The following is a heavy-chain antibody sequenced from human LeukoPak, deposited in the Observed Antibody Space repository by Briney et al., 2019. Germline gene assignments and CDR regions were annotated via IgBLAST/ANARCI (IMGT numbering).Heavy chain of an antibody. Sequence: PGGSLRLSCAASGFTFSSYSMNWVRQAPGKGLEWVSSISSSSSYIYYADSVKGRFTISRDNAKNSLYLQMNSLRAEDTAVYYCAKGSGGSCYAGFDYWGQGTLVTVSS. V-gene: IGHV3-21*04. CDR3: AKGSGGSCYAGFDY. CDR1: GFTFSSYS. D-gene: IGHD2-15*01. J-gene: IGHJ4*02. CDR2: ISSSSSYI.